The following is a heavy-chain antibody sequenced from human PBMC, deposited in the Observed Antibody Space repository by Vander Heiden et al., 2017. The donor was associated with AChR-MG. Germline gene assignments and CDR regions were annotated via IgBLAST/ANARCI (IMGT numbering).Heavy chain of an antibody. V-gene: IGHV3-33*01. CDR2: IWYDGSNK. Sequence: QVQLVESGGGVVQPGRSLRLSCAASGFTFSSYGMHWVRQAPGKGLEWVAVIWYDGSNKYYADSVKGRFTISRDNSKNTLYLQMNSLRAEDTAVYYCARDRSLGWELYSYNWFDPWGQGTLVTVSS. J-gene: IGHJ5*02. D-gene: IGHD1-26*01. CDR1: GFTFSSYG. CDR3: ARDRSLGWELYSYNWFDP.